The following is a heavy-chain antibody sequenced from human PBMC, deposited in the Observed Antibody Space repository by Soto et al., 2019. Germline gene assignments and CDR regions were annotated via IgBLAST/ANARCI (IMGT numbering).Heavy chain of an antibody. D-gene: IGHD2-21*02. CDR1: GFTFSNYA. J-gene: IGHJ4*02. V-gene: IGHV3-23*01. Sequence: EVQLLESGGGLVQPGGSLRLSCAASGFTFSNYAMNWVRQAAGKGLEWVSRISGSDSRTSYADSVKGRFTISRDNSKNTLYLQMSSLRVEDTAVYYCAGGPPLYCGTDCYSDYFDYWGQGTLVTVSS. CDR2: ISGSDSRT. CDR3: AGGPPLYCGTDCYSDYFDY.